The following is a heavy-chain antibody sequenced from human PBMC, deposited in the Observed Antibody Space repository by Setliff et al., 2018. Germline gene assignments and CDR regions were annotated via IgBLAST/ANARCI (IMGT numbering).Heavy chain of an antibody. CDR1: GSSVRSRHY. CDR2: IYHSGTT. Sequence: SETLSLTCAVSGSSVRSRHYWGWIRQPPGRGLEWIGSIYHSGTTYYNPSLKSRVTISVDTSKTQFSLKVSSVTAADTAVYYCARSFSRREKFLLDYWGQGALVTVSS. V-gene: IGHV4-38-2*01. J-gene: IGHJ4*02. CDR3: ARSFSRREKFLLDY.